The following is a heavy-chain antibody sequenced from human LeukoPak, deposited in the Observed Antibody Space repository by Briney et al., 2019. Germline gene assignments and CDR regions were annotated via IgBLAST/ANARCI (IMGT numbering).Heavy chain of an antibody. CDR2: INLDGTER. Sequence: PGGSLRLSCAASGFTFSYFWMSWVRQAPGKGLEWVANINLDGTERLYVDSVKGRFTISRDNARKSLYLQMNSLRDEDTAVYYCARDNVGATPFDYWGQGALVTVSS. D-gene: IGHD1-26*01. CDR1: GFTFSYFW. V-gene: IGHV3-7*05. CDR3: ARDNVGATPFDY. J-gene: IGHJ4*02.